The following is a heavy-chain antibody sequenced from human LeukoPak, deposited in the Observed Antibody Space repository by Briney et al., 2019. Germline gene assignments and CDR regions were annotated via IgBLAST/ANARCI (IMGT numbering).Heavy chain of an antibody. V-gene: IGHV3-30*02. D-gene: IGHD3-22*01. CDR1: GFTFSSYG. CDR3: AKDEGYYYDSSCGY. J-gene: IGHJ4*02. Sequence: PGGTLRLSCAASGFTFSSYGMHWVRQAPGKGLGWVGFIRYDGSNKYYADSVKGRFTISRDNSKNTLYLQMNSLRAEDTAVYYCAKDEGYYYDSSCGYWGQGTLVTVSS. CDR2: IRYDGSNK.